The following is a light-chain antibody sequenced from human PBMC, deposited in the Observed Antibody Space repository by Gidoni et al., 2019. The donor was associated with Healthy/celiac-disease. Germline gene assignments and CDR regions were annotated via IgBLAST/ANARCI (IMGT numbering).Light chain of an antibody. V-gene: IGKV3-15*01. J-gene: IGKJ1*01. CDR2: GAS. Sequence: EIVMTHSPATLSVSPGERATLSCSASQSVSSNLAWYQQKPGQAPRLLIYGASTRATGIPARFSGSGSGTEFTLTISSLQSEDFAVYYCQQYNNWPPWTFGQGTKVEIK. CDR3: QQYNNWPPWT. CDR1: QSVSSN.